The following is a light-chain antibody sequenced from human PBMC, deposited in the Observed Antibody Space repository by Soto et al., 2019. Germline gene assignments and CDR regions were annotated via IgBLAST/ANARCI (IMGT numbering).Light chain of an antibody. CDR2: EGS. Sequence: QSALTQPASVSLSPGQSITISCTGTSSDVGSDNLVSLYQQHPGKAPKLMIYEGSKRPSGVSNRFSGSKSGNTASLTISGLQAEDEADYYCCSYAGSSTAIFGGGTKVTVL. J-gene: IGLJ2*01. CDR1: SSDVGSDNL. V-gene: IGLV2-23*01. CDR3: CSYAGSSTAI.